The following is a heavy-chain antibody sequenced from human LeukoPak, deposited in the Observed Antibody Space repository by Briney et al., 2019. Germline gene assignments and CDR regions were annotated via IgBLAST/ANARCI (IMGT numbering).Heavy chain of an antibody. Sequence: GASVKVSCKASGGTFSSYAISWVRQAPGQGLEWMGGIIPIFGTANYAQKFQGRVTMTRDTSTSTVYMELSSLRSEDTAVYYCAREKNWNYDRGSNHDYWGQGTLVTVSS. CDR3: AREKNWNYDRGSNHDY. CDR1: GGTFSSYA. D-gene: IGHD1-7*01. CDR2: IIPIFGTA. J-gene: IGHJ4*02. V-gene: IGHV1-69*05.